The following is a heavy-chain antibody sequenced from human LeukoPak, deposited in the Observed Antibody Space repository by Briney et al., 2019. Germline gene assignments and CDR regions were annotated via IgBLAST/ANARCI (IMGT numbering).Heavy chain of an antibody. CDR3: APTPPPTQGYCSGGSCYSGHY. Sequence: GGSLRLSCAASGFTFSSYSMNWVRQAPGKGLEWVSSISSSSSYIYYADSVKGRFTISRDNAKNSLYLQMNSLRAEDTAVYYCAPTPPPTQGYCSGGSCYSGHYWGQGTLVTVSS. J-gene: IGHJ4*02. V-gene: IGHV3-21*01. CDR2: ISSSSSYI. D-gene: IGHD2-15*01. CDR1: GFTFSSYS.